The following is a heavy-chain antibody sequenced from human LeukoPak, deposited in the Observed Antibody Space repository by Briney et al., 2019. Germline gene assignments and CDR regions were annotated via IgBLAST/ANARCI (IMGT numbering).Heavy chain of an antibody. CDR3: AKRGGYNFFDY. CDR1: GFTVSSIH. CDR2: ISGSGGST. D-gene: IGHD5-24*01. V-gene: IGHV3-23*01. J-gene: IGHJ4*02. Sequence: GGSLRLSCAASGFTVSSIHMVWVRQAPGKGLEWVSAISGSGGSTYYADSVKGRFTISRDNSKNTLYLQMNSLRAEDTAVYYCAKRGGYNFFDYWGQGTLVTVSS.